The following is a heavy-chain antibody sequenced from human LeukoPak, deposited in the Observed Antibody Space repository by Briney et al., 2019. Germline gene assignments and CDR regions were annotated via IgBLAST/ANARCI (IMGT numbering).Heavy chain of an antibody. Sequence: GGSLRLSCAASGFTFSSYTMSWVRQAPGKGLEWVSTITTGDGNTYYADSVKGRFTVSRDNSKNTLFLQMNSLRAEDTAVYYCAKDGGLWVSAHWGDSWGRGTLVTVSS. J-gene: IGHJ4*02. D-gene: IGHD7-27*01. CDR2: ITTGDGNT. CDR1: GFTFSSYT. V-gene: IGHV3-23*01. CDR3: AKDGGLWVSAHWGDS.